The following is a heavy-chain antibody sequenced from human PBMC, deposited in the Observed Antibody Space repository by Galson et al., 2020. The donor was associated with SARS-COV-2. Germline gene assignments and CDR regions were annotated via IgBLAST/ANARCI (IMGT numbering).Heavy chain of an antibody. V-gene: IGHV3-33*01. CDR1: GFTFSSYG. CDR2: IWYDGSNK. Sequence: GESLKISCAASGFTFSSYGMHWVRQAPGKGLEWVAGIWYDGSNKYYADSVKGRFTISRDNSKNTLYLQMNSLRAEDTAVYYCARDQSSSWLENWFDPWGQGTLVTVSS. J-gene: IGHJ5*02. D-gene: IGHD6-13*01. CDR3: ARDQSSSWLENWFDP.